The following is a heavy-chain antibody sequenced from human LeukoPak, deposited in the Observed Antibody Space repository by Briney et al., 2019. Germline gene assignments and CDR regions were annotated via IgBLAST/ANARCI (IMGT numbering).Heavy chain of an antibody. CDR2: ISSSGSTI. V-gene: IGHV3-48*03. CDR1: GFTFSSYE. J-gene: IGHJ6*04. D-gene: IGHD4-11*01. CDR3: ARAEYSRPLYLGMDV. Sequence: GGSLRLSCAASGFTFSSYEMNWVRRAPGKGLEWVSYISSSGSTIYYADSVKGRFTISRDNAKNSLYLQMNSLRAEDTAVYYCARAEYSRPLYLGMDVWGKGTTVTVSS.